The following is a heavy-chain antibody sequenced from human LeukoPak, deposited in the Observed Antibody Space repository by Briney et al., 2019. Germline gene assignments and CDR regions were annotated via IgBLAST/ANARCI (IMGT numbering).Heavy chain of an antibody. CDR3: AREKFDS. V-gene: IGHV3-30*14. CDR2: VSYEGTIK. Sequence: GRSLRLSCEASGFAFSNFAMHWVRQAPGKGLEWVAVVSYEGTIKYYADSAKGRFTISRDNSGNIISLQMNNLTTDDTATYYCAREKFDSWGQGALVTVSP. CDR1: GFAFSNFA. J-gene: IGHJ5*01.